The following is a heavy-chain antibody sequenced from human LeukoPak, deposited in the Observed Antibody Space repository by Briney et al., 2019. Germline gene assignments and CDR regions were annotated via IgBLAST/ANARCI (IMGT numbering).Heavy chain of an antibody. CDR3: GKRGNTSRFDH. Sequence: SETLSLTCTVSGYSISSGYYWGWIRQPPGKGLEWIGSIYHSGSTYYNPSLKSRVTISVDTSKKQFSLKLSSAPAADPPVYYCGKRGNTSRFDHWGQGTLVTVSS. D-gene: IGHD2-2*01. CDR1: GYSISSGYY. V-gene: IGHV4-38-2*02. J-gene: IGHJ4*02. CDR2: IYHSGST.